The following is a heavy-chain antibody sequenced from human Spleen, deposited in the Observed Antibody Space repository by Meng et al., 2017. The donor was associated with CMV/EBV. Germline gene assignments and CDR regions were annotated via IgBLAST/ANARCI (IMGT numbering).Heavy chain of an antibody. J-gene: IGHJ6*02. D-gene: IGHD3-3*01. CDR3: AREGYGFPYPRYGMDV. V-gene: IGHV3-74*01. CDR1: GFTFSSYW. Sequence: GESLKISCAASGFTFSSYWMYWVRQAPGKGLVRVSRINSDGSSTSYADSVKGRFTISRDNAKNMLYLQMNSLRAEDTAVYFCAREGYGFPYPRYGMDVWGQGTTVTVSS. CDR2: INSDGSST.